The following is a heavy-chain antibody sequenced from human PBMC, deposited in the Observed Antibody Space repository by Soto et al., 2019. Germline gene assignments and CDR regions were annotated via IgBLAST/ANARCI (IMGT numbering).Heavy chain of an antibody. CDR1: GYTFTSYG. CDR3: AREVGSIRGKTYYYCGMDV. V-gene: IGHV1-18*01. Sequence: ASVKVSCKASGYTFTSYGISWVRQAPGQGLEWMGWISAYNGNTNYAQKLQGRVTMTTDASTSTAYMELRSLRSDDTAVYYCAREVGSIRGKTYYYCGMDVWSQGTTVTVSS. J-gene: IGHJ6*02. CDR2: ISAYNGNT. D-gene: IGHD3-10*01.